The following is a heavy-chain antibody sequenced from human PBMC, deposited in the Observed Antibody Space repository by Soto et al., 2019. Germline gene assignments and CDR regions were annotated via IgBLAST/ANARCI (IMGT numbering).Heavy chain of an antibody. D-gene: IGHD4-17*01. V-gene: IGHV4-59*01. CDR1: GGSISSYY. CDR2: IYYSGGT. J-gene: IGHJ3*02. Sequence: QVQLQESGPGLVKPSETLSLTCTVSGGSISSYYWSWIRQPPGKGLEWIGYIYYSGGTNYNPPLHCPVPISGDTSKNPFSLKLSSVTDADTAVYYCARRYGYAFDIWCQGTMVTVSS. CDR3: ARRYGYAFDI.